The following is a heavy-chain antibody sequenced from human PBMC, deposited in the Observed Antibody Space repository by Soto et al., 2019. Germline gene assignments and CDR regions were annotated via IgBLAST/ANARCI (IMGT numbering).Heavy chain of an antibody. V-gene: IGHV3-66*01. D-gene: IGHD2-15*01. CDR3: VREPRDCSGCSGSIMGDAVDI. CDR2: IYHEFT. J-gene: IGHJ3*02. Sequence: EVQLVESGGGLVQPGGSLRLSCVASGFTVTEIYMNWARQAPGKGLEWVSVIYHEFTDYADSVRGRFSISTDRSKNALYLQINSLRAEDSAVYYCVREPRDCSGCSGSIMGDAVDIWGQGTMVTVSS. CDR1: GFTVTEIY.